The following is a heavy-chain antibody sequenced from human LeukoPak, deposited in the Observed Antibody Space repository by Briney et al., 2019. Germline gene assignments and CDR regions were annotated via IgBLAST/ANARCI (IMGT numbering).Heavy chain of an antibody. CDR1: GFTFSTHG. CDR3: VKASSSLIRGVFLPD. V-gene: IGHV3-23*01. D-gene: IGHD3-10*01. J-gene: IGHJ4*02. Sequence: PGGSLRLSCAASGFTFSTHGMHWVRQAPGKGLEWVSGITGSGTTTFFADSVRGRSTISRDNSKNMLYLQIHSLRAEDTAVYYCVKASSSLIRGVFLPDWGQGTLVTVSS. CDR2: ITGSGTTT.